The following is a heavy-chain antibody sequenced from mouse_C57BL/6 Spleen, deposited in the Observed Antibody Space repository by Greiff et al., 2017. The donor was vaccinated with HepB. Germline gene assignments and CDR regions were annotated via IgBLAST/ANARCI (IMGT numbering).Heavy chain of an antibody. V-gene: IGHV5-9-1*02. CDR2: ISSGGDYI. CDR3: TRVFDGYLGDY. J-gene: IGHJ2*01. D-gene: IGHD2-3*01. Sequence: DVMLVESGEGLVKPGGSLKLSCAASGFTFSSYAMSWVRQTPEKRLEWVAYISSGGDYIYYADTVKGRFTISRDNARNTLYLQMSSLKSEDTAMYYCTRVFDGYLGDYWGQGTTLTVSS. CDR1: GFTFSSYA.